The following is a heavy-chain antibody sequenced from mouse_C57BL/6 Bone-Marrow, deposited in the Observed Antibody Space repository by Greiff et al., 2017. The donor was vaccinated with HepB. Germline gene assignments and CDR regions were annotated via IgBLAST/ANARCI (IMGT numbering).Heavy chain of an antibody. V-gene: IGHV3-6*01. CDR1: GYSITSGYY. Sequence: EVQLVESGPGLVKPSQSLSLTCSVTGYSITSGYYWNWIRQFPGNKLEWMGYISYDGSNNYNPSLKNRISITRDTSKNQFFLKLNSVTTEDTATYYCVSYGFAYWGQGTLVTVSA. D-gene: IGHD2-12*01. CDR2: ISYDGSN. J-gene: IGHJ3*01. CDR3: VSYGFAY.